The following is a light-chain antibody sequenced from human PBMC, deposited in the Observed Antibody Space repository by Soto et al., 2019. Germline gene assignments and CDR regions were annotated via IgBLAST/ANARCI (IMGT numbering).Light chain of an antibody. CDR3: QQYGDLPPT. CDR2: GAS. J-gene: IGKJ1*01. Sequence: EIVLTQSPDTLSLSPGERATLSCRASQSVTYDQLAWYRQTPGQATRLLIYGASSSAAGIPDRFSGSGSGTDFTLTISRLEPEDFVVYHCQQYGDLPPTFGQGTKVEIK. V-gene: IGKV3-20*01. CDR1: QSVTYDQ.